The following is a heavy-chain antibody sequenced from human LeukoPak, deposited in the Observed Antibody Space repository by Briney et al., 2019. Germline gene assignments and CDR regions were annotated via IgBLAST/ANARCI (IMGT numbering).Heavy chain of an antibody. CDR3: VLKLGGTWNYYYYGMGV. CDR1: GGTFSSYA. D-gene: IGHD2-15*01. J-gene: IGHJ6*02. V-gene: IGHV1-69*04. Sequence: ASVKVSCTASGGTFSSYAISWVRQAPGQGLEWMGRIIPILSIANYAQKFQGRVTITADKSTSTAYMELSSLRSEDTAVYYCVLKLGGTWNYYYYGMGVWGQGTTVTISS. CDR2: IIPILSIA.